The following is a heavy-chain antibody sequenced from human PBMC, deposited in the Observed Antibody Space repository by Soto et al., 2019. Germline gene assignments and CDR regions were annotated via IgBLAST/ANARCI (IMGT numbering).Heavy chain of an antibody. CDR1: GGTFSRHA. CDR2: IIPLFDTT. Sequence: QVQLVQSGAELRKPGSSVKVSCKSSGGTFSRHAINWVRQAPGQGLEWMGGIIPLFDTTNYAQKFKGRLTITADESTNTTYMELSSLKSEDAAVYYCARASIHGSSWYFWFDPWGQGTLVTVSS. V-gene: IGHV1-69*01. CDR3: ARASIHGSSWYFWFDP. D-gene: IGHD6-13*01. J-gene: IGHJ5*02.